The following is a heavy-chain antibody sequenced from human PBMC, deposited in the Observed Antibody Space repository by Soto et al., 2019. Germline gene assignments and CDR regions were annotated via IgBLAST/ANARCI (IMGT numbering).Heavy chain of an antibody. D-gene: IGHD3-10*01. CDR2: ISYDGSNK. CDR3: AKDYGSGSYYSRVSGELHPDY. Sequence: QVQLVESGGGVVQPGRSLRLSCAASGFTFSSYGMHWVRQAPGKGLEWVAVISYDGSNKYYADSVKGRFTISRDNSKNTLYLQMNSLRAEDTAVYYCAKDYGSGSYYSRVSGELHPDYWGQGTLVTVSS. J-gene: IGHJ4*02. V-gene: IGHV3-30*18. CDR1: GFTFSSYG.